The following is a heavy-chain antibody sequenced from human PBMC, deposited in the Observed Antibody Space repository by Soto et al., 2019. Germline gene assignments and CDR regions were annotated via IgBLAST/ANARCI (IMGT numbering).Heavy chain of an antibody. V-gene: IGHV3-7*05. CDR2: IKQDGSEK. CDR3: ARDDCSGGSCYLPYYYYGMDV. D-gene: IGHD2-15*01. CDR1: GFTFSSYW. J-gene: IGHJ6*02. Sequence: GGSLRLSCAASGFTFSSYWMSWVRQAPGKGLEWVANIKQDGSEKYYVDSVKGRFTISRDNAKNSLYLQMNSLRAEDTAVYYCARDDCSGGSCYLPYYYYGMDVWGQGTTVTVSS.